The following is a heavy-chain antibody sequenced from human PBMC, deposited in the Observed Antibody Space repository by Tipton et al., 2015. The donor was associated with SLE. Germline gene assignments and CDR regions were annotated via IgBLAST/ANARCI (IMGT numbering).Heavy chain of an antibody. CDR2: IYYSGSI. CDR1: GGSISSYY. Sequence: GLVKPSETLSLTCTVSGGSISSYYWSWVRQPPGKGLEWIGFIYYSGSIDYNPSLKSRVTISVDTSKNQFSLKVSSVTAADTAVYYCARDLGGDFDYWGQGTLVTVSS. D-gene: IGHD4-17*01. J-gene: IGHJ4*02. V-gene: IGHV4-59*01. CDR3: ARDLGGDFDY.